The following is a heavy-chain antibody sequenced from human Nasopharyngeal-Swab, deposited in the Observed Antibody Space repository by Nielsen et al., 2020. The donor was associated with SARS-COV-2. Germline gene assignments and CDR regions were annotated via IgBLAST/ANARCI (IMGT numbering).Heavy chain of an antibody. CDR2: ISNDGSDK. Sequence: GESLKISCAASGFTFSSYGMHWVRRAPGKGLEWEAFISNDGSDKYYADSVKGRFTISRDNSKNTLYLQMNSLRAKDTAVYYCAFSTTAIVTPSGCWGQGTLVTVSS. J-gene: IGHJ4*02. CDR1: GFTFSSYG. D-gene: IGHD5-18*01. CDR3: AFSTTAIVTPSGC. V-gene: IGHV3-30*03.